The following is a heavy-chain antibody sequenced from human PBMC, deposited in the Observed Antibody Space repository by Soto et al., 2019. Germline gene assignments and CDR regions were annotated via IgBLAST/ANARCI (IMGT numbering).Heavy chain of an antibody. D-gene: IGHD3-10*01. CDR2: ISYDGSNK. Sequence: GGSLRLSCAASGFTFSSYAMHWVRQAPGKGLEWVAVISYDGSNKYYADSVKGRFTISRDNSKNTLYLQMNSLRAEDTAVYYCARERGDYWGQGTLVTVSS. J-gene: IGHJ4*02. CDR1: GFTFSSYA. V-gene: IGHV3-30*04. CDR3: ARERGDY.